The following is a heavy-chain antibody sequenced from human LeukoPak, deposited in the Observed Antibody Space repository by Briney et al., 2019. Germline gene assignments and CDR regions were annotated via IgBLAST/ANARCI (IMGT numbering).Heavy chain of an antibody. D-gene: IGHD6-13*01. CDR1: GYTFTSYG. CDR2: ISAYNGNT. V-gene: IGHV1-18*01. CDR3: ARDSGYSSSWMAYYYMDV. Sequence: GASVKVSCKASGYTFTSYGISWVRQAPGQGLEWMGWISAYNGNTNYAQKLQGRVTMTTDTSTSTAYMELRSLRSDDTAVYYCARDSGYSSSWMAYYYMDVWGKGTTVTISS. J-gene: IGHJ6*03.